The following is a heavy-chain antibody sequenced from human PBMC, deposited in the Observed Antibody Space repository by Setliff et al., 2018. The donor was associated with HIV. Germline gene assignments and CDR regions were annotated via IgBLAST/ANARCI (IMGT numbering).Heavy chain of an antibody. CDR1: GGSFSGYY. CDR3: ARYRFGELLFPPGILVDAFDI. CDR2: INHSGST. Sequence: SETLSLTCAVYGGSFSGYYWSWIRQPPGKGLEWIGEINHSGSTNYNPSLKSRVTISVDTSKNQFSLKLSSVTAAETAVYYCARYRFGELLFPPGILVDAFDIWGQETMVTVSS. V-gene: IGHV4-34*01. D-gene: IGHD3-10*01. J-gene: IGHJ3*02.